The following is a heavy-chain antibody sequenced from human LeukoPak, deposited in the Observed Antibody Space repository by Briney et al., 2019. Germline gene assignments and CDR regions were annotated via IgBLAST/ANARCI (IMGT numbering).Heavy chain of an antibody. J-gene: IGHJ4*02. CDR1: GFTFSDYY. V-gene: IGHV3-11*04. Sequence: PWGSLRLSCAASGFTFSDYYMSWIRQAPGKGLECVSYISSSGSTIYYADSVKGRFTISRDNAKNSLYLQMNSLRAEDTAVYYCARDGSGAKDYFDYWGQGTLVTVSS. D-gene: IGHD3-10*01. CDR2: ISSSGSTI. CDR3: ARDGSGAKDYFDY.